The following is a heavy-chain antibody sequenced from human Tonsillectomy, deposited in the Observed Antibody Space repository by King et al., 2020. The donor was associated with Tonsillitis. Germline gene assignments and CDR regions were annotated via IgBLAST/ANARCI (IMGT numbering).Heavy chain of an antibody. J-gene: IGHJ6*02. CDR1: GYTFTSYN. CDR3: ARARSDYGNYYGLGV. V-gene: IGHV1-8*01. Sequence: QLVQSGAEVKKPGASVKVSCKASGYTFTSYNINWVRQAPGQGLEWVGWMNANSGNTGYAQKFQGRVTMTRNTSISTAYMELSSLRSDDTAVYYCARARSDYGNYYGLGVWGPGTTVTVSS. CDR2: MNANSGNT. D-gene: IGHD3-10*01.